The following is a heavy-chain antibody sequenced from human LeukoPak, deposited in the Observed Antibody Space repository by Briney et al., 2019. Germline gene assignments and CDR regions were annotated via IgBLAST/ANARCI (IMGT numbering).Heavy chain of an antibody. CDR1: GGSISSGDYY. CDR3: ARGYCSGGSCYSEHYYYGMDV. CDR2: IYYSGST. Sequence: PSETLSLTCTVSGGSISSGDYYWSWIRQPPGKGLEWIGYIYYSGSTYYNPSLKSRVTISVDTSKNQFSLRLSSVTAADTAVYYCARGYCSGGSCYSEHYYYGMDVWGKGTTVTVSS. V-gene: IGHV4-30-4*01. J-gene: IGHJ6*04. D-gene: IGHD2-15*01.